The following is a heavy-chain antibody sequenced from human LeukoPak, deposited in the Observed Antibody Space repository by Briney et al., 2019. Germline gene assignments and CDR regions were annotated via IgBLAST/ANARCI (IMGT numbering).Heavy chain of an antibody. CDR1: GDSFSSFSAA. CDR2: TYYRSKWYT. D-gene: IGHD4-23*01. CDR3: ATLTGGDDAFDI. J-gene: IGHJ3*02. Sequence: SQTLSLTCAISGDSFSSFSAAWHWIRQSPSRGLEWLGRTYYRSKWYTDYAVSVKSRITINPDTSKNQFSLKLNSVTPVDTAVYYCATLTGGDDAFDIWGQGTMVTVSS. V-gene: IGHV6-1*01.